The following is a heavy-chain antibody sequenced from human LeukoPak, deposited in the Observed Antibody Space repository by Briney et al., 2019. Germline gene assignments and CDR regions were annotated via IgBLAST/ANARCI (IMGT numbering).Heavy chain of an antibody. J-gene: IGHJ3*02. CDR1: GGSFSGYY. CDR2: INHSGST. V-gene: IGHV4-34*01. D-gene: IGHD2-21*02. Sequence: ASETLSLTCAVYGGSFSGYYWSWIRQPPGKGLEWIGEINHSGSTNYNPSLKSRVTISVDKSKNQFSLKLSSVTAADTAVYYCAGAYCGGDCYSGRAFDIWGQGTMVTVSS. CDR3: AGAYCGGDCYSGRAFDI.